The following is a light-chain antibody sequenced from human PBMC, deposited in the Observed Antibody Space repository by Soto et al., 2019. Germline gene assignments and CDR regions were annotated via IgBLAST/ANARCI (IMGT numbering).Light chain of an antibody. V-gene: IGKV4-1*01. CDR3: HQYYSAPYT. CDR2: WAS. J-gene: IGKJ2*01. Sequence: DIVMTQSPDSLAVSLGERATINCQSSHSVLDSSNNRTYLAWYLHKSGQPPKLLLYWASTRESGVPDRFSGSGSGTDFTLTINSLQAEDVAVYYCHQYYSAPYTFGQGTKLEIK. CDR1: HSVLDSSNNRTY.